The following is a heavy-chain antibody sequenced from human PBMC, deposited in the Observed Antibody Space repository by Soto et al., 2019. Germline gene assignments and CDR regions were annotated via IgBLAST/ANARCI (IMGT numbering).Heavy chain of an antibody. CDR3: VRDSPIGSTFSGYDGIDY. Sequence: ASVMVSCKASGYTFTSYAISWVRQAPGQGLEWMGWISAYNGNTNYAQKLQGRVTMTTDTSTTTACMELRSLRSDDTAVYYCVRDSPIGSTFSGYDGIDYWGQGTLVTVSS. CDR2: ISAYNGNT. D-gene: IGHD5-12*01. CDR1: GYTFTSYA. V-gene: IGHV1-18*01. J-gene: IGHJ4*02.